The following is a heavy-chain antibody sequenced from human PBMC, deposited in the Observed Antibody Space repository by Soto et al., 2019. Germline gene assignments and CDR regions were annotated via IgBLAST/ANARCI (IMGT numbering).Heavy chain of an antibody. CDR1: GFTFSSYA. CDR3: ARVRQQLASFDY. J-gene: IGHJ4*02. D-gene: IGHD6-13*01. CDR2: ISYDGSNK. V-gene: IGHV3-30-3*01. Sequence: GGSLRLSCAASGFTFSSYAMHWVRQAPGKGLEWVAVISYDGSNKYYADSVKGRFTISRDNSKNTLYLQMNSLRAEDTAVYYCARVRQQLASFDYWVQGTLVTVCS.